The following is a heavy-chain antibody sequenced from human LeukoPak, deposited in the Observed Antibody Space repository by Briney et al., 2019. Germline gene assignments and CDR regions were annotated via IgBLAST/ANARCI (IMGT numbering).Heavy chain of an antibody. J-gene: IGHJ4*02. CDR1: GGSFSGYY. CDR3: ARLFVVSRYYDILTGSPV. D-gene: IGHD3-9*01. V-gene: IGHV4-34*01. Sequence: SETLSLTCAVYGGSFSGYYWSWIRQPPGKGLEWIGEINHSGSTNYNPSLKSRVTISVDTSKNQFSLKLSSVTAADTAVYYCARLFVVSRYYDILTGSPVWGQGTLVTVSS. CDR2: INHSGST.